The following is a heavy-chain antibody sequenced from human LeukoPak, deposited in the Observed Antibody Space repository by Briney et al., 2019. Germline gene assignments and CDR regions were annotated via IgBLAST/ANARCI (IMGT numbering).Heavy chain of an antibody. Sequence: PSETLSLTCTVSDGSISSGGYYWSWIRQHPGKGLEWIGYIYYSGSTYYNPSLKSRVTISVDTSKNQFSLKLSSVTAADTAVYYCARAVSGSYQSDYWGQGTLVTVSS. CDR3: ARAVSGSYQSDY. D-gene: IGHD1-26*01. CDR2: IYYSGST. V-gene: IGHV4-31*03. CDR1: DGSISSGGYY. J-gene: IGHJ4*02.